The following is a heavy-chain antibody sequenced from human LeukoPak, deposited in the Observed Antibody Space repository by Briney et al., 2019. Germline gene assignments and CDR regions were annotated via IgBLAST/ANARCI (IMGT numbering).Heavy chain of an antibody. CDR3: ARTRRTYRDYGDYSTTFDY. Sequence: ASVKVSCKASGYTFTSYYMHWVRQAPGQGLEWMGIINPSGGSTSYAQKFQGRVTMTRDTSTSTVYMELSSLRSEDTAVYYCARTRRTYRDYGDYSTTFDYWGQGTLVTVSS. D-gene: IGHD4-17*01. V-gene: IGHV1-46*01. CDR1: GYTFTSYY. CDR2: INPSGGST. J-gene: IGHJ4*02.